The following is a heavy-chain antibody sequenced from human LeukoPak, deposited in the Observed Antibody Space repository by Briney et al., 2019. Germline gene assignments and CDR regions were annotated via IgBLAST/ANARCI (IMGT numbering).Heavy chain of an antibody. Sequence: GRSLRLSCAASGFTFSSYGMHWVRQAPGKGLEWVAVIWYDGSNKYYADSVKGRFTISRDNSKNTLYLQMNSLRAEDTAVYYCAKRTDSSGYYRPMDVWGQGTTVTVSS. CDR1: GFTFSSYG. CDR2: IWYDGSNK. J-gene: IGHJ6*02. CDR3: AKRTDSSGYYRPMDV. D-gene: IGHD3-22*01. V-gene: IGHV3-33*06.